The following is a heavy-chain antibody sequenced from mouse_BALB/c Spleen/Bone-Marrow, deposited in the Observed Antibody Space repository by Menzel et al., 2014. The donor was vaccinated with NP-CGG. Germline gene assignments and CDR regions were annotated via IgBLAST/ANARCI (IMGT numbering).Heavy chain of an antibody. J-gene: IGHJ2*01. CDR3: ARDRGGLLHDY. CDR2: IRNKANGYTT. V-gene: IGHV7-3*02. D-gene: IGHD1-1*01. CDR1: GFTFTDYY. Sequence: EVHLVESGGGLVQPGGSLRLSCATSGFTFTDYYMSWVCQPPGKALEWLGFIRNKANGYTTEYSASVKGRFTISRDNSQNILYLQMNTLRAEDSATYYCARDRGGLLHDYWGQGTTLTVSS.